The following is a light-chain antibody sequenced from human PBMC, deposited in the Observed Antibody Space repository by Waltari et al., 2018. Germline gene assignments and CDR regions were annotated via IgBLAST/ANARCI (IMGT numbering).Light chain of an antibody. J-gene: IGKJ4*01. V-gene: IGKV3-15*01. CDR2: GAS. CDR1: QSVSSN. Sequence: EIVMTQSPATLSVSPGERATLSCRASQSVSSNLAWYQQKPGQAPRLLIYGASTSATGIPARFSGSGSGTEFTLTISSMQSEDFAVYYCQQYNNWPLALTFGGGTKVEIK. CDR3: QQYNNWPLALT.